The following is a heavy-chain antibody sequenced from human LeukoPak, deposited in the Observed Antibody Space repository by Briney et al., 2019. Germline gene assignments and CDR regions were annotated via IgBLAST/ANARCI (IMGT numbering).Heavy chain of an antibody. CDR2: INNGSGNR. CDR3: ARAAKWEFYHYYMDV. V-gene: IGHV3-48*01. Sequence: PGGSLRLSCVASEFTFSSYSMIWVRKAPGKGLNWISYINNGSGNRYYADSVEDRFTISRDNAKNWLYQQIHHLRGDDTAVYYCARAAKWEFYHYYMDVWGKGTTVAVSS. CDR1: EFTFSSYS. D-gene: IGHD1-26*01. J-gene: IGHJ6*03.